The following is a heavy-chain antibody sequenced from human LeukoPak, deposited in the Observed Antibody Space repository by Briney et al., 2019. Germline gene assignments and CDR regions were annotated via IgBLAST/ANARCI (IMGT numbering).Heavy chain of an antibody. Sequence: GGSLRLSCAASGFTFSSYSMNWVRQAPGKGLEWVSVIYSGGSTYYADSVKGRFTISRDNSKNTLYLQMNSLRAEDTAVYYCAQNYDSSGYYSNWGQGTLVTVSS. CDR1: GFTFSSYS. D-gene: IGHD3-22*01. CDR2: IYSGGST. CDR3: AQNYDSSGYYSN. V-gene: IGHV3-66*01. J-gene: IGHJ4*02.